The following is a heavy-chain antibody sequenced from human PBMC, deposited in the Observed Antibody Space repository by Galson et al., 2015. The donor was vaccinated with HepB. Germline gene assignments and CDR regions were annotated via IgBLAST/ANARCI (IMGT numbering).Heavy chain of an antibody. Sequence: SLRLSCAASGFTFSVYAMHWVRQAPGKGLEWVANISDDGSAKFYADSVKGRFTISRDNSKNALYLEMNRLRSDDTAVYYCARESQLCSRGCFHPSGPSAPVTASP. CDR1: GFTFSVYA. CDR3: ARESQLCSRGCFHP. V-gene: IGHV3-30*04. J-gene: IGHJ1*01. D-gene: IGHD6-13*01. CDR2: ISDDGSAK.